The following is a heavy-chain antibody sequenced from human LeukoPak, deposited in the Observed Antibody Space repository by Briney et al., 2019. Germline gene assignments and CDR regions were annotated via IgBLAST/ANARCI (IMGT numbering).Heavy chain of an antibody. CDR1: GGSLSSADPY. D-gene: IGHD5-12*01. CDR2: IFYSGNS. V-gene: IGHV4-30-4*01. J-gene: IGHJ4*02. CDR3: ARLGYNDYVNY. Sequence: SETLSLTCTVSGGSLSSADPYWSWIRQPPGKGLEWIGYIFYSGNSYYNPSLKSRLTISVDTSKNQFSLKLSSVTAADTAMYYCARLGYNDYVNYWGQGTLVTVSS.